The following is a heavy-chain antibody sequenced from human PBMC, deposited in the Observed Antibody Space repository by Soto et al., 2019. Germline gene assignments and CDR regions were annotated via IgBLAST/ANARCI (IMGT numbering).Heavy chain of an antibody. Sequence: QVHLVQSGAEVKKPGASVKVSCKASGYTVTTYGITWVRQAPGQGLEWMGWLSAYNGNTNYAQKLQGRVTMTADTSTRTVYLELTSLTSDDTAVYYCARWSTYAACDVWGQGTMVTVSS. D-gene: IGHD4-17*01. CDR2: LSAYNGNT. CDR1: GYTVTTYG. J-gene: IGHJ3*01. CDR3: ARWSTYAACDV. V-gene: IGHV1-18*01.